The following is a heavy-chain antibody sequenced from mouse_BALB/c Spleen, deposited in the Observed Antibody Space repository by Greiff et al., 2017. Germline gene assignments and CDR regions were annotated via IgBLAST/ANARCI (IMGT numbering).Heavy chain of an antibody. CDR1: GFTFSSYG. J-gene: IGHJ2*01. Sequence: EVKLMESGGDLVKPGGSLKLSCAASGFTFSSYGMSWVRQTPDKRLEWVATISSGGSYTYYPDSVKGRFTISRDNAKNTLYLQMSRLKSEDTAMYYCAREVRRGEYYFDYWGQGTTLTVSS. D-gene: IGHD2-14*01. V-gene: IGHV5-6*01. CDR2: ISSGGSYT. CDR3: AREVRRGEYYFDY.